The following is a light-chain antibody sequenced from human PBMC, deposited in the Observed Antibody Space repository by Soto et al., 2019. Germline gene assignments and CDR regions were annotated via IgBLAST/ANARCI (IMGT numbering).Light chain of an antibody. CDR3: CSYAGGPWV. CDR1: SSDVGGYNY. V-gene: IGLV2-11*01. Sequence: QSVLTQPRSVSGSPGQSVTISCTGTSSDVGGYNYVSWYEQHPGKAPKLMIYDVNKRPSGVPDRFSGSKSGNTASLTVSGLQAEDEADYYCCSYAGGPWVFGGGTKLTVL. CDR2: DVN. J-gene: IGLJ3*02.